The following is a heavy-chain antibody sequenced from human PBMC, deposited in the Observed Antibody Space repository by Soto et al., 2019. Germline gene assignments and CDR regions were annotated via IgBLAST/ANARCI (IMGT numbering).Heavy chain of an antibody. CDR1: GGTFSSYA. D-gene: IGHD3-10*01. V-gene: IGHV1-69*01. J-gene: IGHJ6*02. CDR2: SIPIFGTA. CDR3: ARALGSGNGYYYGMDV. Sequence: QVQLVQSGAEGKKPGSSVKVSCKASGGTFSSYAISWVRQAPGQGLEWMGGSIPIFGTANYAQKCQGRVTITADESTSTAYMELSSLRSEDTAVYYCARALGSGNGYYYGMDVWGQGTTVTVSS.